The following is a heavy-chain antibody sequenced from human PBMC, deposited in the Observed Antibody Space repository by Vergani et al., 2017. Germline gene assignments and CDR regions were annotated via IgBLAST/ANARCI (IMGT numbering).Heavy chain of an antibody. CDR1: GGTFSSYA. Sequence: QVQLVQSGAEVKKPGSSVKVSCKASGGTFSSYAISWVRQAPGQGLEWMGGIIPIFGTANYAQKFQGRVTITADESTSTAYMELSSLRSEDTAVYYCARHVSGDYYYYYYMDVWGKGTTVTVSS. J-gene: IGHJ6*03. V-gene: IGHV1-69*01. CDR2: IIPIFGTA. D-gene: IGHD4-17*01. CDR3: ARHVSGDYYYYYYMDV.